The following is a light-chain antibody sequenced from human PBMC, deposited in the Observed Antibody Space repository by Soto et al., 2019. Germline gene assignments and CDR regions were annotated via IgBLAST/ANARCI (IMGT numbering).Light chain of an antibody. CDR2: GTS. J-gene: IGKJ4*01. Sequence: EIVLTQSPATLSLSPGERATLSCRASQSFRGLLAWYQQKPGQAPRLLIYGTSSRATGTPDRFSGSGSGTDFTLTISRLEPEDFAVYYCQQYGSSPLTFGGGTKVDIK. CDR3: QQYGSSPLT. CDR1: QSFRGL. V-gene: IGKV3-20*01.